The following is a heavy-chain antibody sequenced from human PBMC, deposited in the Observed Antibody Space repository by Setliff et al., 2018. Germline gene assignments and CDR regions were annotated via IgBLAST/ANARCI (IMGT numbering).Heavy chain of an antibody. V-gene: IGHV3-7*01. Sequence: LRLSCAASRFTFSNYWMSWVRQAPGKGLEWVANIKEDGSEKYYVDSVKGRFTISRDNAKNSLELQMNSLRGEDTAFYYCVRDRWKVIVNRGDDAFDLWGQGAMVTVAS. J-gene: IGHJ3*01. CDR3: VRDRWKVIVNRGDDAFDL. D-gene: IGHD3-22*01. CDR1: RFTFSNYW. CDR2: IKEDGSEK.